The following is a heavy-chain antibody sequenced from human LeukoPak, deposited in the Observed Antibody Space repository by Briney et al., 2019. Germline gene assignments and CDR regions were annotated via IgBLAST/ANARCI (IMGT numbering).Heavy chain of an antibody. Sequence: GGSLRLSCAASGFTFSSYAMSWVRQAPGKGLEWVSAISASGGSTYFADSVKGRFTLSRDNSKNTLYLQMNSLRAEDTALYYCAKDREVRGLMPYYFDYWGQGTLVTVSS. D-gene: IGHD3-10*01. CDR2: ISASGGST. J-gene: IGHJ4*02. CDR3: AKDREVRGLMPYYFDY. V-gene: IGHV3-23*01. CDR1: GFTFSSYA.